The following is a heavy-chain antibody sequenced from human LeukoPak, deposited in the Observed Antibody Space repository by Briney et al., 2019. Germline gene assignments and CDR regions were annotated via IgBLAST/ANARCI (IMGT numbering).Heavy chain of an antibody. D-gene: IGHD1/OR15-1a*01. CDR1: GYIFTGYY. V-gene: IGHV1-2*04. J-gene: IGHJ6*02. CDR3: ARDATGTRPITFDMDV. CDR2: INPNSGGT. Sequence: ASVKVSCKASGYIFTGYYMHWVRQAPGQGLEWMGWINPNSGGTNYAQKFQGWVTMTRDTSISTAYMELSRLRSDDTAVYYCARDATGTRPITFDMDVWGQGTTVTVS.